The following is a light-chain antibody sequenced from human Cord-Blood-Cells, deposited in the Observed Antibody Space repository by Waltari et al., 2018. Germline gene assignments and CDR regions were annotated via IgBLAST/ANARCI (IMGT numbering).Light chain of an antibody. V-gene: IGLV2-11*01. CDR2: DVS. CDR3: CSYAGSYTRWV. J-gene: IGLJ3*02. CDR1: SSDVGGYNS. Sequence: QSALTQPRSVSGSPGQSVTISCPGTSSDVGGYNSVSWYQQHPGKAPKLMIYDVSKRPSGVPDRFSGSKSGNTASLTISGLQAEDEADYYCCSYAGSYTRWVFGGGTKLTVL.